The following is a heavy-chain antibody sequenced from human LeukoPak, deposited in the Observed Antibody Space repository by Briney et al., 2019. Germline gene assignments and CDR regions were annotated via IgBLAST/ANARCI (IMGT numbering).Heavy chain of an antibody. CDR3: ARAVLVVPAAIFNWFDP. D-gene: IGHD2-2*01. CDR2: INPNSGGT. Sequence: ASVKVSCKASGYTFTGYYMHWVRQAPGQGLEWMGRINPNSGGTNYAQKLQGRVTMTTDTSTSTAYMELRSLRSDNTAVYYHARAVLVVPAAIFNWFDPWGQGTLVTVSS. J-gene: IGHJ5*02. CDR1: GYTFTGYY. V-gene: IGHV1-2*06.